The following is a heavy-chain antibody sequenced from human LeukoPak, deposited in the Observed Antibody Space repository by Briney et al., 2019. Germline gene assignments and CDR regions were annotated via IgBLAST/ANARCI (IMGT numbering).Heavy chain of an antibody. CDR1: GGSISSGSYY. D-gene: IGHD3-10*01. CDR3: AREYYGSGRIDY. J-gene: IGHJ4*02. CDR2: IYTSGST. Sequence: SETLSLTCTVSGGSISSGSYYWSWIRQPAGKGLEWIGRIYTSGSTNYNPSLKSRVTISVDTSKNQFSLKLSSVTAADTAVYYCAREYYGSGRIDYWGQGTLVTVSS. V-gene: IGHV4-61*02.